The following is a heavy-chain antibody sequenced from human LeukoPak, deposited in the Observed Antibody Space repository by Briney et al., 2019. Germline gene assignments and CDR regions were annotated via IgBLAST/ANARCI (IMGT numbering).Heavy chain of an antibody. CDR2: IYYSGST. CDR1: GDSVSSNSAA. D-gene: IGHD3-22*01. V-gene: IGHV4-61*01. CDR3: ARDKKDYYDSSGYYYFAFDI. Sequence: PSQTLSLTCAISGDSVSSNSAAWNWIRQPPGKGLEWIGYIYYSGSTNYNPSLKSRVTISVDTSKNQFSLKLSSVTAADTAVYYCARDKKDYYDSSGYYYFAFDIWGQGTMVNVSS. J-gene: IGHJ3*02.